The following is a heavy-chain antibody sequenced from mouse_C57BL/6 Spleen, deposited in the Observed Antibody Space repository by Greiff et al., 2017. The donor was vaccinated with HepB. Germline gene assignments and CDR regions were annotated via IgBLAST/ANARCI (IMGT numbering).Heavy chain of an antibody. CDR2: IYPRSGNT. D-gene: IGHD2-1*01. CDR1: GYTFTSYG. Sequence: VQLQQSGAELARPGASVKLSCKASGYTFTSYGISWVKQRTGQGLEWIGEIYPRSGNTYYNEKFKGKATLTADKSSSTAYMELRSLTSADSAVYFCARDEESYYGPFAYWGQGTLVTVSA. V-gene: IGHV1-81*01. J-gene: IGHJ3*01. CDR3: ARDEESYYGPFAY.